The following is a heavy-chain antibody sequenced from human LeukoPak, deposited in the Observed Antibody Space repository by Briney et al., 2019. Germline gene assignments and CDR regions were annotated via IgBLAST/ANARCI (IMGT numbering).Heavy chain of an antibody. CDR2: ISGSGGST. CDR3: AKDLVGYQLPPNLINWFDP. D-gene: IGHD2-2*01. J-gene: IGHJ5*02. Sequence: GGSLRLSCAASGFTFSSYAMSWVRQAPGKGLEWVSAISGSGGSTYYADSVKGRFTISRDNSKNTLYLQMNSLRAEDTAVYYCAKDLVGYQLPPNLINWFDPWGQGTLVTVSS. V-gene: IGHV3-23*01. CDR1: GFTFSSYA.